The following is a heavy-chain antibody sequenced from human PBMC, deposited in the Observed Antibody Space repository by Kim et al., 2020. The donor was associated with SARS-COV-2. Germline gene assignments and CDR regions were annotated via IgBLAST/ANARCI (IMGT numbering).Heavy chain of an antibody. CDR1: GGTFSSYA. J-gene: IGHJ6*02. Sequence: SVKVSCKASGGTFSSYAISWVRQAPGQGLEWMGGIIPIFDTANYAQKFQGRVTITADESTSTAYMELSSLRSEDTAVYYCARGIVVVAAKGYYYYGMDVWGQGTMVTVSS. CDR3: ARGIVVVAAKGYYYYGMDV. CDR2: IIPIFDTA. D-gene: IGHD2-15*01. V-gene: IGHV1-69*13.